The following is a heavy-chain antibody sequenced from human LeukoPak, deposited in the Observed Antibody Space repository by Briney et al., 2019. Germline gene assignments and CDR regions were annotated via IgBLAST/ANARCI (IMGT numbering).Heavy chain of an antibody. V-gene: IGHV4-59*11. CDR2: IYYSGST. J-gene: IGHJ6*03. D-gene: IGHD6-6*01. CDR1: GGSISSHY. Sequence: SETLSLTCTVSGGSISSHYWSWIRQPPGKGLEWIGYIYYSGSTNYNPFLKSRVTISVDTSKNQFSLKLSSVTAADTAVYYCAYSSSSHYYYMDVWGKGTTVTVSS. CDR3: AYSSSSHYYYMDV.